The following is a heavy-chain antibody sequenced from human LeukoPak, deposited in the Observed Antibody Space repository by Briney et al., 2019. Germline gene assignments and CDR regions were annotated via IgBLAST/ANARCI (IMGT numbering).Heavy chain of an antibody. V-gene: IGHV1-69*04. D-gene: IGHD5-24*01. CDR3: AREGEDVEMAN. Sequence: PSVKVSCKPSGGTFSSYAISWVRQAPGQGLEWMGRIIPIFGIANYAQKFQGRVTITADKSTSTAYMELSSLRSEDTAVYYCAREGEDVEMANWGQGTLVTVSS. J-gene: IGHJ4*02. CDR1: GGTFSSYA. CDR2: IIPIFGIA.